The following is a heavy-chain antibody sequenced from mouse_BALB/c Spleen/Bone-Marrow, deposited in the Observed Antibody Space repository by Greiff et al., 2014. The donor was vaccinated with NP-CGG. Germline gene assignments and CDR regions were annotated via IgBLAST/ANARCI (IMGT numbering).Heavy chain of an antibody. CDR1: GFNIKDTY. Sequence: EVMLVESGAELVKPGASVKLSCTASGFNIKDTYMHWVKQRPEQGLEWIGRIDPANGNTKYDPKFQGKATITADTSSNTAYLQLSSLTSEDTAVYYCARYYYGSSYFDYWGQGTTFTVSS. CDR2: IDPANGNT. CDR3: ARYYYGSSYFDY. D-gene: IGHD1-1*01. V-gene: IGHV14-3*02. J-gene: IGHJ2*01.